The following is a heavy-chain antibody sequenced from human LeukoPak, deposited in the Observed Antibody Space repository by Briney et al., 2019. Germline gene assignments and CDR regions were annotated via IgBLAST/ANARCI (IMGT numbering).Heavy chain of an antibody. Sequence: GGSLRLSCAASGFTLDDYVMHWVRQAPGKGLEWVSGISWNSVSIGYADSVKGRFTISRDNAKNSLYLQLNSLRAEDTAVYYCARSRFYFDYWGQGTLVTVSS. V-gene: IGHV3-9*01. CDR1: GFTLDDYV. CDR2: ISWNSVSI. J-gene: IGHJ4*02. CDR3: ARSRFYFDY.